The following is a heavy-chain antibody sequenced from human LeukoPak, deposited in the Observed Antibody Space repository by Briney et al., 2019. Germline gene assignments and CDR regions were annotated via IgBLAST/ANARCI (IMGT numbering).Heavy chain of an antibody. CDR3: ARGRANWDYDFDF. D-gene: IGHD1-7*01. CDR2: ASHAGIT. V-gene: IGHV4-34*01. Sequence: SETLSLTCAVYGASFVGRHWSWIRQPPGKGLEWLGEASHAGITNYNPSLKSRVSISVDTSKGQFSLKLASVTAADTAIYYCARGRANWDYDFDFWGPGTLVTVSS. CDR1: GASFVGRH. J-gene: IGHJ4*02.